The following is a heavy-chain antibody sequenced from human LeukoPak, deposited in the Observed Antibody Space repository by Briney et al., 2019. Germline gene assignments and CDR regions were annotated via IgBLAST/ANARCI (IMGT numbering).Heavy chain of an antibody. CDR1: GLAFSSYE. D-gene: IGHD5-12*01. J-gene: IGHJ4*02. CDR2: ISTSGSTI. CDR3: ASRQSYGGYDY. V-gene: IGHV3-48*03. Sequence: PGGSLRLSCAASGLAFSSYEMNWVRQAPGKGLEWVSYISTSGSTIHYADSVKGRFTFSRDNAMNSAYLQMNSLRAEDTAVYYCASRQSYGGYDYWGQGTLVTASS.